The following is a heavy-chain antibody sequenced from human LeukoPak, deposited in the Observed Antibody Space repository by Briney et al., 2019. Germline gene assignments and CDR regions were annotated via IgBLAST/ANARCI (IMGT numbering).Heavy chain of an antibody. CDR2: ISYDGSNK. D-gene: IGHD2-15*01. CDR1: GFTFSSYA. V-gene: IGHV3-30*04. CDR3: ARTQGHCSGGSCYYVY. J-gene: IGHJ4*02. Sequence: GGSLRLSCAASGFTFSSYAMHWVRQAPGKGLEWVAVISYDGSNKYYADSVKGRFTISRDNSKNTLYLQMNSLRAEDTAVYYCARTQGHCSGGSCYYVYWGQGTPVTVSS.